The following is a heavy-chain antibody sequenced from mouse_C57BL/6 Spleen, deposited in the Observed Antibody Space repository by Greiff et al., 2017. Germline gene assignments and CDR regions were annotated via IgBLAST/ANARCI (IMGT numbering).Heavy chain of an antibody. D-gene: IGHD4-1*02. V-gene: IGHV5-4*01. CDR2: ISDGGSYT. CDR3: ARVNFYFDY. Sequence: DVQLVESGGGLVKPGGSLKLSCAASGFTFSSYAMSWVRQTPEKRLEWVATISDGGSYTYYPDNVKGRFTISRDNAKNNLYLQMSHLKSEDTAMYYCARVNFYFDYWGQGTTLTVSS. J-gene: IGHJ2*01. CDR1: GFTFSSYA.